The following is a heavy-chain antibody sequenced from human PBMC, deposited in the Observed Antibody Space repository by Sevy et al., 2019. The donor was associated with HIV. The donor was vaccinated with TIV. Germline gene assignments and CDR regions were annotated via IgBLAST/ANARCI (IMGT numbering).Heavy chain of an antibody. Sequence: GGSLRLSCAASGFIFNTQAMTWVRQAPGKGLEWVSSITSTGLNTFHANSVKGRFTISRGNSTSTVYLQMNSLRAEDTALYYCARGWPINFWGQGTLVTVSS. CDR2: ITSTGLNT. D-gene: IGHD6-13*01. CDR1: GFIFNTQA. J-gene: IGHJ4*02. CDR3: ARGWPINF. V-gene: IGHV3-23*01.